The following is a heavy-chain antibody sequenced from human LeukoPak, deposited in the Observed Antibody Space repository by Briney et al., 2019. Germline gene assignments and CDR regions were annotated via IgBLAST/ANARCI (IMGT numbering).Heavy chain of an antibody. CDR2: INPNSGGT. CDR3: AREGCSIVGATGSSDI. CDR1: GYTFTGYY. Sequence: ASVKVSCKASGYTFTGYYMHWVRQAPGQGLEWMGRINPNSGGTNYAQKFQGRVTMTRDTSITTAYMELNRLRSDDTAVYYCAREGCSIVGATGSSDIWGQGTMVTVPS. V-gene: IGHV1-2*06. D-gene: IGHD1-26*01. J-gene: IGHJ3*02.